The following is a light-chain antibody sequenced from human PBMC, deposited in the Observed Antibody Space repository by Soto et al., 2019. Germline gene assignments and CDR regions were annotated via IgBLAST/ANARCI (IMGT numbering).Light chain of an antibody. V-gene: IGLV1-44*01. CDR3: SAWDDSIYGPV. CDR1: RSNLGSNP. CDR2: SSN. Sequence: QSVLTQPPSASGTPGQRVTISCSGSRSNLGSNPVNWYLHLPGTAPKLLIYSSNQRPSGVPDRFSSSKSGTSASLAISGLQSEDEADYFCSAWDDSIYGPVFGGGTKLTVL. J-gene: IGLJ2*01.